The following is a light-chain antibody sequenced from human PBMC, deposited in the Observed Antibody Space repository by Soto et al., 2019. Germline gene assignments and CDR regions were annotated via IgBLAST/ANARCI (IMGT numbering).Light chain of an antibody. V-gene: IGKV3-11*01. J-gene: IGKJ4*01. CDR3: QQRSNWPLT. CDR1: QSVTSY. Sequence: VLTQSPATLSLSPGERATLSCRASQSVTSYLAWYQQKPGQAPRLLIYDASTRATGIPARFSGSGSGTDFTLTISSLEPEDFALYYCQQRSNWPLTFGGGTKVEIK. CDR2: DAS.